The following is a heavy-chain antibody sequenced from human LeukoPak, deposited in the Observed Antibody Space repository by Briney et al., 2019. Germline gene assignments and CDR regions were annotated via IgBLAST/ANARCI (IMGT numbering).Heavy chain of an antibody. J-gene: IGHJ4*02. CDR3: ARVLYYYDSSGPFDY. D-gene: IGHD3-22*01. CDR2: INAGNGNT. Sequence: GASVKVSCKASGYTFTSYAMHWVRQAPGQRLEWMGWINAGNGNTKYSQKFQGRVTITRDTSASTAYMELSSLRSEDTAVYYCARVLYYYDSSGPFDYWGQGTLVTVSS. V-gene: IGHV1-3*01. CDR1: GYTFTSYA.